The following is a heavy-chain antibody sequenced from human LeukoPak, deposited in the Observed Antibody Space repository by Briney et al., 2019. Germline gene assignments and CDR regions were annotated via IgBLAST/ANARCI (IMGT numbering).Heavy chain of an antibody. CDR2: INPSGGST. D-gene: IGHD2-2*01. CDR1: GYTFTSYY. Sequence: ASVTVSCKASGYTFTSYYMHWVRQAPGQGLEWMGIINPSGGSTSYAQKFQGRVTMTRDMSTSTVYMELSSLRSEDTAVYYCARDRLPTIYCSSTSCRLFYYYMDVWGKGTTVTVSS. J-gene: IGHJ6*03. CDR3: ARDRLPTIYCSSTSCRLFYYYMDV. V-gene: IGHV1-46*01.